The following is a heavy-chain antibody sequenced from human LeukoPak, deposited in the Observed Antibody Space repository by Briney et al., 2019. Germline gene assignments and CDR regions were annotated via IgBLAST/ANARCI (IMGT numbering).Heavy chain of an antibody. CDR2: IYSAGST. J-gene: IGHJ4*02. CDR1: GFTVTSKR. CDR3: AKEGHGDY. V-gene: IGHV3-53*01. Sequence: GGSLRLSCAASGFTVTSKRMSWVRQAPGKGLEWVSVIYSAGSTSYADSVKGRFTISRDNSKNTLDLQMNSLRVEDTAVYYCAKEGHGDYWGQGTLVTVSS.